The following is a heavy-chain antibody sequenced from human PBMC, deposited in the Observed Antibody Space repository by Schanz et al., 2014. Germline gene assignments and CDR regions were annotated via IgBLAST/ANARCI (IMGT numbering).Heavy chain of an antibody. CDR2: IIPIHGIV. V-gene: IGHV1-69*02. Sequence: QVQLVQSGAEVKKPGASVKVSCKASGGTFNSYTISWVRQAPGQGLEWMGRIIPIHGIVNYAQRFQDRVRITADKSTSTAYMELTSLRSEDTAVYYCAGTYCSSTSCYTGYYYMDVWGKGTTVTVSS. J-gene: IGHJ6*03. CDR3: AGTYCSSTSCYTGYYYMDV. D-gene: IGHD2-2*02. CDR1: GGTFNSYT.